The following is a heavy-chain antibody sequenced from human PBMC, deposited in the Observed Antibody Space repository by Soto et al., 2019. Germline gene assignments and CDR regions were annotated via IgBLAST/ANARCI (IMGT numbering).Heavy chain of an antibody. J-gene: IGHJ4*02. CDR3: ARVNKYYYDSGSFDY. D-gene: IGHD3-22*01. Sequence: ASVKVSCKASGYTFTGYYMHWVRQAPGQGLEWMGWINPNSGDTNYAQKFQGRVTMTRDTSISTAYMDLSRLRSDDTAVYYCARVNKYYYDSGSFDYWGQGTMVTVYS. V-gene: IGHV1-2*02. CDR2: INPNSGDT. CDR1: GYTFTGYY.